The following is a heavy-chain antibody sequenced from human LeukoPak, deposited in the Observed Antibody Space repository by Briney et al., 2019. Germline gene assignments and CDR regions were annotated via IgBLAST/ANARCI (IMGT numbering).Heavy chain of an antibody. CDR1: GGTISSSSYY. D-gene: IGHD3-10*01. Sequence: SETLSLTCTVSGGTISSSSYYWGWIRQPPGKGLEWIGNIYYRGTTYYNPSLKSRVTISVDTSKNQFSLKLSSVTAADTAVYYCARVLPAYNRYGSGSYYFDYWGQGTLVTVSS. V-gene: IGHV4-39*07. J-gene: IGHJ4*02. CDR2: IYYRGTT. CDR3: ARVLPAYNRYGSGSYYFDY.